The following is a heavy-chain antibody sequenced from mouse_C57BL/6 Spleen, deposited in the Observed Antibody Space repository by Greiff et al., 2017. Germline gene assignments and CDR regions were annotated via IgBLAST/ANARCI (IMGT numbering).Heavy chain of an antibody. Sequence: QVQLQPPGAELVKPGASVKMSCKASGYTFTSYWLTWVKQRPGQGLEWIGDIYPGSGSTNYNEKFKSKATLTVDTSSSTAYMQLSSLTSEDSAVYYGARSYDSSQYYFDYWGQGTTLTVSS. D-gene: IGHD1-1*01. V-gene: IGHV1-55*01. CDR3: ARSYDSSQYYFDY. CDR2: IYPGSGST. J-gene: IGHJ2*01. CDR1: GYTFTSYW.